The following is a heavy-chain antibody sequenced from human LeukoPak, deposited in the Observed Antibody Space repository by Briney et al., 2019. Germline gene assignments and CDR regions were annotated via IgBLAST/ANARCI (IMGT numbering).Heavy chain of an antibody. V-gene: IGHV1-2*02. CDR2: INPNSGGT. CDR3: ARADRAHHNPSDY. J-gene: IGHJ4*02. Sequence: ASVKVSCKASGYTFTGYYMHWVRQAPGQGLEWMGWINPNSGGTNYAQKFQGRVTMTRDTSISTAYMELSRLKSDDTAVYYCARADRAHHNPSDYWGQGTLVTDSS. CDR1: GYTFTGYY. D-gene: IGHD1-1*01.